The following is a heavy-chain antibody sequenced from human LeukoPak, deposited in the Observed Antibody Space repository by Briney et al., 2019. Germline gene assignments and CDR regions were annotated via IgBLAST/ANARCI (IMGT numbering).Heavy chain of an antibody. V-gene: IGHV1-8*01. CDR1: GYTFTRSA. D-gene: IGHD7-27*01. Sequence: APVKASCKASGYTFTRSALNWVRQATGQRPEWMGWMSPNSGDTGYAQKFQDRVTMTRNTSISTAYMELSSLRSDDTAVYYCARGPPNWGYDYWGPGTLVTVSS. CDR3: ARGPPNWGYDY. CDR2: MSPNSGDT. J-gene: IGHJ4*02.